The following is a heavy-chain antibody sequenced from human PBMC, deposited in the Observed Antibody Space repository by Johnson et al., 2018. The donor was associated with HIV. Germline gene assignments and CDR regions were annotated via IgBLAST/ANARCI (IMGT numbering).Heavy chain of an antibody. Sequence: QVQLVESGGGLVKPGGSLRLSCAASGFTFSDYYMSWIRQPPGKGLEWVSYISSSGSTIYYADSVKGRFTISRDNPKNSLYLQRNSLRAEDTAVYYWARAYRSIMGRDPPDAFDIWGQGTMVTVSS. CDR3: ARAYRSIMGRDPPDAFDI. CDR1: GFTFSDYY. V-gene: IGHV3-11*04. J-gene: IGHJ3*02. D-gene: IGHD3-10*01. CDR2: ISSSGSTI.